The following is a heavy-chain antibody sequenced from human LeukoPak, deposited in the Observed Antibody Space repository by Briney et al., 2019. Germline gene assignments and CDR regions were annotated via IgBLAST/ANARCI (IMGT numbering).Heavy chain of an antibody. D-gene: IGHD6-6*01. J-gene: IGHJ6*03. V-gene: IGHV1-2*06. Sequence: ASVKVSCKASGYTFTGYYMHWVRQAPGQGLEWMGRINPNSGGTNYAQKIQGRVTMTRDTSISTAYMELSRLRSDDTAVFYCARGFTGAARPPYYYYYYMDVWGKGTTVTVSS. CDR2: INPNSGGT. CDR3: ARGFTGAARPPYYYYYYMDV. CDR1: GYTFTGYY.